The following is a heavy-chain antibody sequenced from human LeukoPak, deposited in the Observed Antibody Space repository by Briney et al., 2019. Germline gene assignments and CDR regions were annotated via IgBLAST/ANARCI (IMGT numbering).Heavy chain of an antibody. CDR1: GGSISSYY. V-gene: IGHV4-59*12. J-gene: IGHJ4*02. D-gene: IGHD3-10*01. CDR3: AREEYYGSGRLGGFDQ. CDR2: IYYSGST. Sequence: KPSETLSLTCTVSGGSISSYYWSWIRQPPGKGLEWIGYIYYSGSTNYNPSLKSRVTISVDTSKNQFSLKLSSVTAADTAVYYCAREEYYGSGRLGGFDQWGQGTLVTVSS.